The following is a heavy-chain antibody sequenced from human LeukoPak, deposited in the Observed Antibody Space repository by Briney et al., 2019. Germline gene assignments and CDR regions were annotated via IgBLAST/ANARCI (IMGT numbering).Heavy chain of an antibody. Sequence: SETLSLTCTVSGGSISSYYWSWIRQPPGKGLEWMGYIYYSGSTNYNPSLKSRVTISVDTSKNQFSLNLSSVTAADTAVYYCAREGDKYANWFDTWGQGTLVTVSS. CDR3: AREGDKYANWFDT. V-gene: IGHV4-59*01. CDR1: GGSISSYY. CDR2: IYYSGST. J-gene: IGHJ5*02. D-gene: IGHD2-8*01.